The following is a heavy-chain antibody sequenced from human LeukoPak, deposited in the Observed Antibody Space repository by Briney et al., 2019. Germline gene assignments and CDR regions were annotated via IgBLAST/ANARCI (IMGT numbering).Heavy chain of an antibody. CDR2: ISGSGGST. V-gene: IGHV3-23*01. CDR1: GFTFSSYG. Sequence: PWGSLRLSCAASGFTFSSYGMSWVRQDPGKGLECVSAISGSGGSTYYADSVKGRFTISRDNSKNTLYLQMNSLRAEDTAVYYCAKDHYYDSSGYYGPYFDYWGQGTLVTVSS. J-gene: IGHJ4*02. CDR3: AKDHYYDSSGYYGPYFDY. D-gene: IGHD3-22*01.